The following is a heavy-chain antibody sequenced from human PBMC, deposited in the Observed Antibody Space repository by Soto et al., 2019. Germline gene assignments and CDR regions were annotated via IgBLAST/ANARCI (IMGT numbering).Heavy chain of an antibody. CDR2: INYSGTT. J-gene: IGHJ1*01. Sequence: QLQLQESGTRLVKPSGTLALTCTVSGGSIRSSDFYWDWVRQPPGKVLEWIGTINYSGTTFYSQFLRGRVTISVDTSRYHFSLKLSSLTAADTAVYYCARNHTGHASLEHWGRGTLVTVSS. CDR1: GGSIRSSDFY. V-gene: IGHV4-39*02. CDR3: ARNHTGHASLEH. D-gene: IGHD2-2*01.